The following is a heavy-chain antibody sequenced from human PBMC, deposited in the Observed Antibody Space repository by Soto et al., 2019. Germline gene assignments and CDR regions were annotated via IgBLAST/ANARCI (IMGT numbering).Heavy chain of an antibody. CDR2: IYHSGST. Sequence: QVQLQESGPGLVKPSGTLSLTCGVFGGSISNSNWWTWVRQPPGKGLEWIGEIYHSGSTHYNSSLMSRVTISLDKVNNQFSLKLTSVTAADTAVYYCAHRPIVGAAIWGQGTLVTVSS. D-gene: IGHD1-26*01. J-gene: IGHJ4*02. V-gene: IGHV4-4*02. CDR1: GGSISNSNW. CDR3: AHRPIVGAAI.